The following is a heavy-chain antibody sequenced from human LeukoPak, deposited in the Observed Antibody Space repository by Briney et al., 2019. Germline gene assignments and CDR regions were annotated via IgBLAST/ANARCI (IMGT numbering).Heavy chain of an antibody. CDR1: GFSFNNYA. CDR3: AKGSQSSRPYYFDF. J-gene: IGHJ4*02. D-gene: IGHD3-10*01. V-gene: IGHV3-23*01. Sequence: GSLRLSCAASGFSFNNYAMSRVRPAPGKGLERISAITDSGGDTYHADSVKGRFTISRDNSKNTLYLQMNSLRVDDSAVYHCAKGSQSSRPYYFDFWGPGTLVTVSS. CDR2: ITDSGGDT.